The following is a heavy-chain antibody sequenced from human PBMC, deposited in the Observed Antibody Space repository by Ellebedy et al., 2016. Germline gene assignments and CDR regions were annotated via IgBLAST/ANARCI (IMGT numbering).Heavy chain of an antibody. V-gene: IGHV3-21*04. Sequence: GESLKISXAASGFTFSSYSMNWVRQAPGKGLEWVSSISSSSSYIYYADSVKGRFTISRDNAKNSLYLQMNSLRAEDTAVYYCARDRRTYYYGSGSYYNYWFDPWGQGTLVTVSS. CDR1: GFTFSSYS. CDR3: ARDRRTYYYGSGSYYNYWFDP. CDR2: ISSSSSYI. J-gene: IGHJ5*02. D-gene: IGHD3-10*01.